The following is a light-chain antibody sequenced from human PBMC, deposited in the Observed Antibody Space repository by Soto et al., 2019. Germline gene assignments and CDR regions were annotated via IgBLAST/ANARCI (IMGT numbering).Light chain of an antibody. V-gene: IGLV2-14*01. Sequence: QSVLTQAASVSGSPGQSITISCTGTSSDVGAYNFVSWYQQHPGKAPKLMIYDVSNRPSGVSYRFSGSKSGNTASLTISGLQAEDEADYYCSSYTTSAIYVFGTGTKVTVL. CDR3: SSYTTSAIYV. CDR1: SSDVGAYNF. CDR2: DVS. J-gene: IGLJ1*01.